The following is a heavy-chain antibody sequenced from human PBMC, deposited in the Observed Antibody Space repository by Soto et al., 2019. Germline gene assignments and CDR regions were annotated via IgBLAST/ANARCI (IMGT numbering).Heavy chain of an antibody. CDR2: ISAYNGNT. Sequence: ASVKVSCKSYGYTFTSYGISWVRQAPGQGLEWMGWISAYNGNTNYAQKLQGRVTMTTDTSTSTAYMELRSLRSDDTAVYYCARDPDCSGGSCYLRGAFDIWGQGTMVTVSS. J-gene: IGHJ3*02. CDR3: ARDPDCSGGSCYLRGAFDI. D-gene: IGHD2-15*01. V-gene: IGHV1-18*01. CDR1: GYTFTSYG.